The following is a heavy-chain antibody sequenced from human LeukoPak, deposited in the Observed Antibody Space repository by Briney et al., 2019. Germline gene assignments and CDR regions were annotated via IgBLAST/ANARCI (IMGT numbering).Heavy chain of an antibody. J-gene: IGHJ4*02. CDR3: ARSPITGWD. Sequence: GGSLRLSCAASGFTFSSYAMSWVRQAPGKGLEWVSLIDTSDNRYYADSVQGRFIISRDNSKNTLSLQMNSLRVEDTAVYYCARSPITGWDWGQGTLVTVSS. CDR2: IDTSDNR. V-gene: IGHV3-23*01. CDR1: GFTFSSYA. D-gene: IGHD6-19*01.